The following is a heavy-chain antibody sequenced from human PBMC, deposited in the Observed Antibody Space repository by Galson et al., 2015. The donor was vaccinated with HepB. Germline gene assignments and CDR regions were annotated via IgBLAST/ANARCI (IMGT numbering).Heavy chain of an antibody. CDR2: INQDGSEK. Sequence: SLRLSCAASGLTFSSYWMSWVRQPPGKGLEWVANINQDGSEKYYVDSVKGRLTISRDNAKNSLFLQMNSLRAEDTAVYYCARGRAPEDGYNPKGDAFDIWGQGTMVTVSS. V-gene: IGHV3-7*03. CDR3: ARGRAPEDGYNPKGDAFDI. J-gene: IGHJ3*02. D-gene: IGHD5-24*01. CDR1: GLTFSSYW.